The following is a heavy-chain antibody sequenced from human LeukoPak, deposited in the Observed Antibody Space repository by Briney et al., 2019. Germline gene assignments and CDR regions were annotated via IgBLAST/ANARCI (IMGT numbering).Heavy chain of an antibody. CDR1: GFTFSSYS. D-gene: IGHD2-2*01. Sequence: PGGSLRLSCAASGFTFSSYSMNWVRQAPGKGLEWVSSISSSSSYIYYADSVKGRFTISRDNAKNSLYLQMNSLRAEDTAVYYCARSVVPAATLVAYWGQGTLVTVSS. CDR2: ISSSSSYI. V-gene: IGHV3-21*01. J-gene: IGHJ4*02. CDR3: ARSVVPAATLVAY.